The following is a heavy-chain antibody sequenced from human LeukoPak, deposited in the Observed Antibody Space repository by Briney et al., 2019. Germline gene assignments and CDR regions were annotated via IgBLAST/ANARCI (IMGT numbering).Heavy chain of an antibody. CDR3: ARDYADYVGYFFFDY. Sequence: PGGSLRPSCAASGFTFRNYAMSWVRQAPGKGLEWVSTISGSGGSTYYADSVKGRFTISRDNSQNTLYLQMNSLRAEDTAVYYCARDYADYVGYFFFDYWGQGTLVTVSS. V-gene: IGHV3-23*01. CDR2: ISGSGGST. D-gene: IGHD4-17*01. J-gene: IGHJ4*02. CDR1: GFTFRNYA.